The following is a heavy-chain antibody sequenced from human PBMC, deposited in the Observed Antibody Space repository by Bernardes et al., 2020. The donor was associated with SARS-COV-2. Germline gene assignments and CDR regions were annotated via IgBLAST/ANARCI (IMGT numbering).Heavy chain of an antibody. CDR3: ARLFRARIWGYEYYYMDV. J-gene: IGHJ6*03. V-gene: IGHV4-59*08. D-gene: IGHD7-27*01. CDR1: GGSISTYY. CDR2: IYYSGST. Sequence: ETLSLTCTVSGGSISTYYWSWIRQPPGKGLAWIGCIYYSGSTSCNPSLKSRVTISVDTSKDQFSLKLSSVTAADTAVYYCARLFRARIWGYEYYYMDVWGKGTTVTVSS.